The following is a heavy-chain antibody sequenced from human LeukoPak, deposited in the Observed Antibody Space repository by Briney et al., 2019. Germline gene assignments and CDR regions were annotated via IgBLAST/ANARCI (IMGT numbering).Heavy chain of an antibody. J-gene: IGHJ6*02. CDR2: ISGDGGST. CDR3: AKDKYSSSWNGMDV. D-gene: IGHD6-13*01. CDR1: GFTFDA. V-gene: IGHV3-43*02. Sequence: PGGSLRLSCAASGFTFDAMHWVRQAPGKGLERVSLISGDGGSTYYADSVKGRFTISRDNSKNSLYLQMNSLRTEDTALYYCAKDKYSSSWNGMDVWGQGTTVTVSS.